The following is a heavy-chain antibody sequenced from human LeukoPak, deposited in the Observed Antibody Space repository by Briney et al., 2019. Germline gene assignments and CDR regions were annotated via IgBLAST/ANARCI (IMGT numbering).Heavy chain of an antibody. CDR3: ARDRSYGHFDY. V-gene: IGHV3-21*01. J-gene: IGHJ4*02. D-gene: IGHD5-18*01. CDR2: ISSSSSYI. CDR1: GFIFSRYN. Sequence: PGGSLRLSCAASGFIFSRYNMNWVRLAPGKGLEWVSYISSSSSYIYYVDSVKGRFTISRDNAKNSLYLQMNSLRAEDTAVYYCARDRSYGHFDYWGQGTLVTVSS.